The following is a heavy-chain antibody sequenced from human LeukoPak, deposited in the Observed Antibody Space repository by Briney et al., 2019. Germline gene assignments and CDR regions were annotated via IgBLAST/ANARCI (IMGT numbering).Heavy chain of an antibody. V-gene: IGHV3-23*01. CDR3: AKNIWTEMATIYYYMDV. D-gene: IGHD5-24*01. Sequence: GGSLRLSCAASGFTFSSYAMSWVRQAPGKGLEWVSAISGSGGSTYYADSVKGRFTISRDNSKNTLYLQMNSLRAEDTAVYYCAKNIWTEMATIYYYMDVWGKGTTVTVSS. CDR2: ISGSGGST. CDR1: GFTFSSYA. J-gene: IGHJ6*03.